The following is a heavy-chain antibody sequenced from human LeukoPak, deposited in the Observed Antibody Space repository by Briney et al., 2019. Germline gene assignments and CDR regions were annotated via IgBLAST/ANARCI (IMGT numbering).Heavy chain of an antibody. CDR2: MYDTGSP. D-gene: IGHD6-13*01. CDR3: ARAAGPLAAPDF. Sequence: SETLSLTCSVSAGSISTFSWSWIRQPPGKGLEWIGYMYDTGSPNYNPSLKSRVTISVDPSRNQFSLKLSSVTAADTAVYYCARAAGPLAAPDFWGQGTPVTVSS. V-gene: IGHV4-59*08. CDR1: AGSISTFS. J-gene: IGHJ4*02.